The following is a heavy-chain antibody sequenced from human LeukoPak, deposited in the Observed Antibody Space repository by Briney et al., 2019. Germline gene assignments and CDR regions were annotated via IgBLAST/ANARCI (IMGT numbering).Heavy chain of an antibody. J-gene: IGHJ4*02. CDR2: IYHSGST. Sequence: SETLSLTCTVSGGSISNYYWSWIRQPPGKGLEWIGYIYHSGSTYYNPSLKSRVTISVDRSKNQFSLKLSSVTAADTAVYYCARARLSRGVYYFDYWGQGTLVTVSS. V-gene: IGHV4-59*12. D-gene: IGHD3-10*01. CDR1: GGSISNYY. CDR3: ARARLSRGVYYFDY.